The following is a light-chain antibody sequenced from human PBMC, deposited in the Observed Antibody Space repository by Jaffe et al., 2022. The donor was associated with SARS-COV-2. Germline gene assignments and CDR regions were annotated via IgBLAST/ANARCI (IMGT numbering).Light chain of an antibody. CDR1: RSDVGAYNY. CDR3: SSYAGGNVV. Sequence: QSALTQPPSASGSPGQSVTISCTGTRSDVGAYNYVSWYQQHPGEAPKLLISEVNKRPSGVPDRFSGSKSGNTASLTVSGLQAEDEADYYCSSYAGGNVVFGGGTKLTVL. J-gene: IGLJ2*01. CDR2: EVN. V-gene: IGLV2-8*01.